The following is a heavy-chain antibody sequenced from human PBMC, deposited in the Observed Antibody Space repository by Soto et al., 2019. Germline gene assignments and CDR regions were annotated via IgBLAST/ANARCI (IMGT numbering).Heavy chain of an antibody. V-gene: IGHV5-51*01. Sequence: VASLKISCKGSGYSFTTYRIAWVRQMPGKGPKWMGIIYPGDSDTRYSPSFQGQVTISADKSITTAYLQWSSLKASDTAIYYCARTAVSATPSFFDIWGQGTMVTVSS. CDR1: GYSFTTYR. CDR2: IYPGDSDT. J-gene: IGHJ3*02. CDR3: ARTAVSATPSFFDI. D-gene: IGHD6-19*01.